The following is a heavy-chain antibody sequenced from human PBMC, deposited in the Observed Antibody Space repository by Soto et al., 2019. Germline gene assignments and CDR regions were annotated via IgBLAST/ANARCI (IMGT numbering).Heavy chain of an antibody. Sequence: GASVKVSCKASGYTFTSYGISWVRQAPGQGLEWMGWISAYNGNTNYAQKLQGRVTMTTDTSTSTAYMELRSLRSDDTAVYYCARDRLAHGSSGWFPMGFWGQGTLVTVSS. CDR1: GYTFTSYG. CDR2: ISAYNGNT. D-gene: IGHD6-19*01. CDR3: ARDRLAHGSSGWFPMGF. J-gene: IGHJ4*02. V-gene: IGHV1-18*01.